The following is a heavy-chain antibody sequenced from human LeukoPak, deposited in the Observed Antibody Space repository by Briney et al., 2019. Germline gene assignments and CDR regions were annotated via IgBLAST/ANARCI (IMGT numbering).Heavy chain of an antibody. Sequence: GGSLRLSCAASGFTFSSYSMNWVRQAPGKGLEWVSSISSSSSYIYYADSVKGRFTISRDNAKNSLYLQMNSLRAEDTAVYYCTRDRGSYRPIDYWGQGTLVTVSS. CDR2: ISSSSSYI. J-gene: IGHJ4*02. CDR3: TRDRGSYRPIDY. V-gene: IGHV3-21*04. CDR1: GFTFSSYS. D-gene: IGHD1-26*01.